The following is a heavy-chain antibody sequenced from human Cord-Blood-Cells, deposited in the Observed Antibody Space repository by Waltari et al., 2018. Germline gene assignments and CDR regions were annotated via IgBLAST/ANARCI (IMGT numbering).Heavy chain of an antibody. J-gene: IGHJ6*02. CDR2: INHSGST. Sequence: QVQLQQWGAGLLKPSETLSLTCAVYGGSFSGYYWSWIRQPPGKGLGWIGEINHSGSTNYNPSLKSRVTISVDTSKNQFSLKLSSVTAADTAVYYCARGYRITIFGVVIARYGMDVWGQGTTVTVSS. CDR1: GGSFSGYY. CDR3: ARGYRITIFGVVIARYGMDV. V-gene: IGHV4-34*01. D-gene: IGHD3-3*01.